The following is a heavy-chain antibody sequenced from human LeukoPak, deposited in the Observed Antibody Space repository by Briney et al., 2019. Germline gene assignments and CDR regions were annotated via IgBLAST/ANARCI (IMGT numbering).Heavy chain of an antibody. J-gene: IGHJ4*02. Sequence: GGSLRLSCAASGFTSSNYGMHWVRQAPGKGLEWVAIIWHDGSGKYYADSVKGRFTTSRDNSKSTLFLQMNSLRAEDTAVYYCAKRMGPSIAATDLDYWGQGTLVTVSS. CDR2: IWHDGSGK. V-gene: IGHV3-30*02. CDR1: GFTSSNYG. CDR3: AKRMGPSIAATDLDY. D-gene: IGHD6-13*01.